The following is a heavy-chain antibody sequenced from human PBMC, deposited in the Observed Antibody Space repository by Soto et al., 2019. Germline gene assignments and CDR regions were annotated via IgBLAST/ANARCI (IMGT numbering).Heavy chain of an antibody. J-gene: IGHJ4*02. CDR1: GFTFSSYA. CDR2: ISGSGGST. Sequence: PGGSLRLSCAASGFTFSSYAMSWVRQAPGKGLEWVSAISGSGGSTYYADSVKGRFTISRDNSKNTLYLQMNSLRAEDTAVYYCARSIRWRKGIVRVPAAAILGYFDYWGQGTLVTVSS. CDR3: ARSIRWRKGIVRVPAAAILGYFDY. V-gene: IGHV3-23*01. D-gene: IGHD2-2*01.